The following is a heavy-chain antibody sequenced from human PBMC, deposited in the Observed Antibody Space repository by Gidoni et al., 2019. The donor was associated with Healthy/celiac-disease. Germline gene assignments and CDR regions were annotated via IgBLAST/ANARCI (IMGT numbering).Heavy chain of an antibody. J-gene: IGHJ6*02. Sequence: EVQLVESGGGLVQPGGSLRLSCAPSGFTFSSYWMSWVRQAPGKGLEWVANIKQDGSEKYYVDSVKGRFTISRDNAKNSLYLQMNSLRAEDTAVYYCAREGDTYYGMDVWGQGTTVTVSS. CDR3: AREGDTYYGMDV. CDR1: GFTFSSYW. V-gene: IGHV3-7*01. D-gene: IGHD2-21*02. CDR2: IKQDGSEK.